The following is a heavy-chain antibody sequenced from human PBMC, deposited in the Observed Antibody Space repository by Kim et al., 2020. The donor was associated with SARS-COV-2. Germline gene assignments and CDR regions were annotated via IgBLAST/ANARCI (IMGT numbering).Heavy chain of an antibody. CDR1: GGTFSSYA. J-gene: IGHJ2*01. D-gene: IGHD3-9*01. Sequence: SVKVSCKASGGTFSSYAISWVRQAPGQGLEWMGGIIPIFGTANYAQKFQGRVTITADKSTSTAYMELSSLRSEDTAVYYCARDAYYDILTGPGGIWYFDLWGRGTLVTVSS. CDR3: ARDAYYDILTGPGGIWYFDL. CDR2: IIPIFGTA. V-gene: IGHV1-69*06.